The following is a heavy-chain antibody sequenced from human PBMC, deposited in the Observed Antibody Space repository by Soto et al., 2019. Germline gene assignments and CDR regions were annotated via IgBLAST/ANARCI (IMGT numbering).Heavy chain of an antibody. CDR3: AREYSSGWLYGMDV. J-gene: IGHJ6*02. CDR1: GFTFSDYL. D-gene: IGHD6-19*01. Sequence: GGSLRLSCAASGFTFSDYLLHWVRQAPGKGLEWVAVISSDGSSKYYADSVKGRFTISRDNSRNTLYLQVNSLRAEATAVYYCAREYSSGWLYGMDVWGQGTTVTVSS. CDR2: ISSDGSSK. V-gene: IGHV3-30-3*01.